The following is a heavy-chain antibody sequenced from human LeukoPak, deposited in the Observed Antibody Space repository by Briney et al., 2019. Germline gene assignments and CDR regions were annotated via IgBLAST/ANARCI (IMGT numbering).Heavy chain of an antibody. V-gene: IGHV3-23*01. Sequence: PGGSLRLSCAASGFTLSISAVSWVRQAPGKGLEWVSVISISGSTYYADSVKGRFTISRDNSKNTLYLQMNSLGVEDTAAYYCAGRITVANTLEFWGQGTLVTVSS. D-gene: IGHD6-19*01. CDR3: AGRITVANTLEF. CDR1: GFTLSISA. J-gene: IGHJ4*02. CDR2: ISISGST.